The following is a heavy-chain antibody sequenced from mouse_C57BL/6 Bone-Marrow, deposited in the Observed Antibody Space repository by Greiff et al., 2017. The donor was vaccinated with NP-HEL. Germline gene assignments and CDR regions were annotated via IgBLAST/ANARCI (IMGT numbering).Heavy chain of an antibody. V-gene: IGHV7-1*01. Sequence: EVKLVESGGGLVQSGRSLRLSCATSGFTFSDFYMEWVRQAPGKGLEWIAASRNKANDYTTEYSASVKGRFIVSRDTSQSILYLQMNALRAEDTAIYYCARDAYGYDSYAMDYWGQGTSVTVSS. CDR2: SRNKANDYTT. D-gene: IGHD2-2*01. J-gene: IGHJ4*01. CDR3: ARDAYGYDSYAMDY. CDR1: GFTFSDFY.